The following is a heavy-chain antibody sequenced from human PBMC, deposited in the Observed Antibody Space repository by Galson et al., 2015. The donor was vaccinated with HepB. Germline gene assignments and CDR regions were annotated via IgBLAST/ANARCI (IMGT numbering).Heavy chain of an antibody. CDR1: GYTFTGYY. D-gene: IGHD2-21*02. V-gene: IGHV1-2*06. J-gene: IGHJ6*02. CDR3: ARVCGADCFYYYYGMDV. CDR2: INPNSGAT. Sequence: SVKVSCKASGYTFTGYYMHWVRQAPGQGLEWMGRINPNSGATNYAQKFQGRVTMTRDTSISTAYMELSRLKSDDTAVYYCARVCGADCFYYYYGMDVWGQGTTVTVSS.